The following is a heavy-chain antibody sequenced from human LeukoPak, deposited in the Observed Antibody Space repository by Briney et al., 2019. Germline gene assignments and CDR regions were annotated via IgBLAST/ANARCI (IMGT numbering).Heavy chain of an antibody. V-gene: IGHV4-4*07. D-gene: IGHD6-19*01. CDR1: GGSISNYH. Sequence: SETLSLTCTVSGGSISNYHWSWIRQPAGKGLEWIGQIHASGSTNYNPPLKSRVSMSIDTTEDQSSLTIRSVTAADTAFYYCARRDFYSGWSFDSWGQGTPVTVSS. J-gene: IGHJ4*02. CDR2: IHASGST. CDR3: ARRDFYSGWSFDS.